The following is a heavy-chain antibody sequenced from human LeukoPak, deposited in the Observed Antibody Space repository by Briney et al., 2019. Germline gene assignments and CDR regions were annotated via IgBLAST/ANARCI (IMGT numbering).Heavy chain of an antibody. CDR2: IYYSGST. D-gene: IGHD3-22*01. CDR3: ARGGGFGSGYLL. J-gene: IGHJ4*02. CDR1: GGSISSYY. Sequence: SETLSLTCTVSGGSISSYYWSWIRQPPGKGLEWIGYIYYSGSTNYNPSLKSRVTISVDTSKNQFSLKLSSVTAADTAVYYCARGGGFGSGYLLWGQGTLVTVSS. V-gene: IGHV4-59*01.